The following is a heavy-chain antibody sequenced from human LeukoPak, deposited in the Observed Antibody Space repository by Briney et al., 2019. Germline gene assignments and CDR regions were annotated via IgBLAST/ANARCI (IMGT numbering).Heavy chain of an antibody. Sequence: SETLSLSCSVSGDSINSYFWRWIRQPAGKGLEWIGRIYGSGSANYNPSLKSRVTLSVDTSRNLFFLNLTSVTAADTAVYFCAREGDVAAASRGLSYWGQGTLVTVSS. D-gene: IGHD6-13*01. V-gene: IGHV4-4*07. J-gene: IGHJ4*02. CDR2: IYGSGSA. CDR3: AREGDVAAASRGLSY. CDR1: GDSINSYF.